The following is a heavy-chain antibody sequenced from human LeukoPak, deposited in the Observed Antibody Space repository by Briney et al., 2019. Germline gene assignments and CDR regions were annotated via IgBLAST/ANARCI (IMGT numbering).Heavy chain of an antibody. CDR3: ARRSNYYGSGSYYNKGWFDP. D-gene: IGHD3-10*01. V-gene: IGHV4-34*01. Sequence: SETLSLTCAVYGGSFSGYYWSWIRQPPGKGLEWIGEINHSGSTNYNPSLKSRVTISVDTSKNQFSLKLSSVTAADTAVYYCARRSNYYGSGSYYNKGWFDPWGQGTLVTVSS. CDR2: INHSGST. CDR1: GGSFSGYY. J-gene: IGHJ5*02.